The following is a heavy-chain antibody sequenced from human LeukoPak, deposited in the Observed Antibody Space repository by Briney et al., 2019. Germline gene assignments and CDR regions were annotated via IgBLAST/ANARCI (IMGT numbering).Heavy chain of an antibody. Sequence: PSETLSLTCTVSGGSISSYYWTWVRQPPGKGLEWIAYIHDSGTTSYSPSLESRVTISLDTSNNQFSLRLSSVIAADTAVYYCARESWYCSDGSCYSDFDYWGQGTLVTVSS. J-gene: IGHJ4*02. CDR2: IHDSGTT. V-gene: IGHV4-59*01. CDR3: ARESWYCSDGSCYSDFDY. CDR1: GGSISSYY. D-gene: IGHD2-15*01.